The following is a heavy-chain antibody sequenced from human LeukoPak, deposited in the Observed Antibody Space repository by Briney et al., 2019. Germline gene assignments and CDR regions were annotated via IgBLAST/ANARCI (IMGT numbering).Heavy chain of an antibody. Sequence: SQTLSLTCTVSGGSISSGSYYWSWIRQPAGKGLEWIGRIYTSGSTNYNPSLKSRVTISVDTSKNQFSLKLSSVTAADTAVYYCASGEYSSSLSIVDYWGQGTLVTVSS. J-gene: IGHJ4*02. V-gene: IGHV4-61*02. CDR3: ASGEYSSSLSIVDY. CDR1: GGSISSGSYY. CDR2: IYTSGST. D-gene: IGHD6-6*01.